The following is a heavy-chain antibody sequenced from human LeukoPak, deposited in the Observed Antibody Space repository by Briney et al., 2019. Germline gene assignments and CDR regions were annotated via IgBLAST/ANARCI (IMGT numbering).Heavy chain of an antibody. Sequence: SETLSLTCAVSGAFITNSHWWSWARQPPGKGLEWIGEIYHSGTTNYNPSLKSRVTMSVDKSKNQFSLKLSSVTAADTAIYYCATYFYGEYGSYYFDYWGQGTLVTVSS. V-gene: IGHV4-4*02. CDR3: ATYFYGEYGSYYFDY. J-gene: IGHJ4*02. CDR2: IYHSGTT. D-gene: IGHD4-17*01. CDR1: GAFITNSHW.